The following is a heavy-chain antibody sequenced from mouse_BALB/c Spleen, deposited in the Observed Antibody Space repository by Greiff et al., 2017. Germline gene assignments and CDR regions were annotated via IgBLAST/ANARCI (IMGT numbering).Heavy chain of an antibody. Sequence: EVQVVESGGGLVQPGGSRKLSCAASGFTFSDYGMAWVRQAPGKGPEWVAFISNLAYSIYYADTVTGRFTISRENAKNTLYLEMSSLRSEDTAMYYCARVPSTATDWYFDVWGAGTTVTVSS. J-gene: IGHJ1*01. D-gene: IGHD1-2*01. CDR1: GFTFSDYG. V-gene: IGHV5-15*02. CDR2: ISNLAYSI. CDR3: ARVPSTATDWYFDV.